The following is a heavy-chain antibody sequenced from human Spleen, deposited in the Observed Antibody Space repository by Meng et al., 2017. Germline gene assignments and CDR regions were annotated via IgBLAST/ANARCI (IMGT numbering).Heavy chain of an antibody. CDR3: GRVEYSDSSAYIDY. CDR1: GFTFDDYA. J-gene: IGHJ4*02. V-gene: IGHV3-43D*03. CDR2: ISWNGLAD. Sequence: LSLTCAASGFTFDDYAMHWVRQAPGKGLEWVSLISWNGLADYYAESVEGRFTVSRDNSRNLLYLQMNSLRLEDTALYFCGRVEYSDSSAYIDYWGQGTLVTVSS. D-gene: IGHD6-25*01.